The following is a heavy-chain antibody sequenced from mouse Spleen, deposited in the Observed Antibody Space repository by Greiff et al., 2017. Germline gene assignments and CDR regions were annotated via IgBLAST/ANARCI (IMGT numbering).Heavy chain of an antibody. V-gene: IGHV1-54*01. Sequence: QVQLKQSGAELVRPGTSVKVSCKASGYAFTNYLIEWVKQRPGQGLEWIGVINPGSGGTNYNEKFKGKATLTADKSSSTAYMQLSSLTSEDSAVYFCARGGYGSSYDAMDYWGQGTSVTVSS. CDR3: ARGGYGSSYDAMDY. CDR1: GYAFTNYL. D-gene: IGHD1-1*01. J-gene: IGHJ4*01. CDR2: INPGSGGT.